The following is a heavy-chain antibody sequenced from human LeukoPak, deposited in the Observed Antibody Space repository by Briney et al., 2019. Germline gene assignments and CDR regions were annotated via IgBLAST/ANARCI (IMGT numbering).Heavy chain of an antibody. Sequence: SQTLSLTCVISGDSVSSNSATWNWIRHCPSRGLEWMGRTYYRSKWYNDYVISVKSRISINPDTSKNQFSLQLNSVTPEDTAVYYCARDPAYSSGWTKNAFDIWGQGTMVTVS. CDR1: GDSVSSNSAT. J-gene: IGHJ3*02. D-gene: IGHD6-19*01. V-gene: IGHV6-1*01. CDR2: TYYRSKWYN. CDR3: ARDPAYSSGWTKNAFDI.